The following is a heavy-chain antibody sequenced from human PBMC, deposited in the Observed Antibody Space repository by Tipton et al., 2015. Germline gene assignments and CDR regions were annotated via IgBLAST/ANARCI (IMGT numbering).Heavy chain of an antibody. CDR2: INPYNGDT. CDR1: GYTFTGYY. D-gene: IGHD3-22*01. J-gene: IGHJ4*02. Sequence: QLVQSGPEVKNPGASVKVSCKASGYTFTGYYIQWVRQAPGQGPEWMGWINPYNGDTRFAQKFQGRVTMTRDTSISTAYMELSRLRSDDTAVYYCARDDITGYHHDFWGQGTLVIVSS. CDR3: ARDDITGYHHDF. V-gene: IGHV1-2*02.